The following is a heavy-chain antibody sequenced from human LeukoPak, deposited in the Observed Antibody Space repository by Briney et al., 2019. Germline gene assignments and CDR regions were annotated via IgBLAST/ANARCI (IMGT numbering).Heavy chain of an antibody. CDR2: INHSGIT. CDR1: GGSIRSSYYY. D-gene: IGHD6-13*01. J-gene: IGHJ5*02. CDR3: ARGMIAASELRLA. V-gene: IGHV4-39*07. Sequence: SETLSLTCTVSGGSIRSSYYYRSWIRQPPGKGLEWIGEINHSGITRYNPSLKSRVTISVDTSKNQFSLKLNSVTAADTAVYYCARGMIAASELRLAWGQGTLVTVSS.